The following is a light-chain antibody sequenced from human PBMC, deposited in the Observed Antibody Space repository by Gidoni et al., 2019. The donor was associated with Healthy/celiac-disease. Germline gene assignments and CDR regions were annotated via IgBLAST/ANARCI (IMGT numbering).Light chain of an antibody. J-gene: IGKJ1*01. V-gene: IGKV3D-15*01. CDR1: QSVSSN. CDR2: GAS. Sequence: EIVLTQSPATLSVSPGESATLSCRASQSVSSNLAWYQQKPGQVPRLLIYGASTRATGIPARFSGSGSGGEFTLTISSLQSEDFAVYYCQQYNNWPPWTFGQGTKVEIK. CDR3: QQYNNWPPWT.